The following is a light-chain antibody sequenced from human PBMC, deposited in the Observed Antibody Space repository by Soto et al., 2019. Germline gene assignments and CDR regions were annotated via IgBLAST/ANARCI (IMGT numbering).Light chain of an antibody. CDR1: RSDVGLYNY. CDR2: EVT. CDR3: SAYAGSDNFVV. Sequence: QSVLTQPPSASGSPGQSVTISCTGTRSDVGLYNYVSWYQQYPGTAPKVIIYEVTKRPSGVPDRFSGSKSGNTASLTVSGLQAEDEVDYHCSAYAGSDNFVVFGGGTKLTVL. J-gene: IGLJ2*01. V-gene: IGLV2-8*01.